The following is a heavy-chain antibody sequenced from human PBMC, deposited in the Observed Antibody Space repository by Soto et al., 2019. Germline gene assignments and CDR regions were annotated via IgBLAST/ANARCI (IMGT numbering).Heavy chain of an antibody. CDR2: SNHSGST. CDR3: ARDRFEVTTRKVWSGYYPTYYYYGMDV. CDR1: GGSFSGYY. Sequence: SETLSLTCAVYGGSFSGYYWSWIRQPPGKGLEWIGESNHSGSTNYNPSLKSRVTISVDTSKNQFSLKLSSVTAADTAVYYCARDRFEVTTRKVWSGYYPTYYYYGMDVWGQGTKVTVSS. D-gene: IGHD3-3*01. V-gene: IGHV4-34*01. J-gene: IGHJ6*02.